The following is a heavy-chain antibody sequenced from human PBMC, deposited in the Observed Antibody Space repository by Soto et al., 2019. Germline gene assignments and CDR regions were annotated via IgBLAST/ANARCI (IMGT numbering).Heavy chain of an antibody. J-gene: IGHJ3*02. CDR1: GYPVTAYY. D-gene: IGHD3-3*01. CDR2: INPATGAA. V-gene: IGHV1-2*02. Sequence: QLHLVQSGAVVKKPGASVTVSCSASGYPVTAYYMHWVRQAPGRGLEWMGGINPATGAAKYTQTFQGRVTRNRDTSTSTVFTELSGLTSEDPAVFYCAKGGGVGVAVSAAFEMWGQGTLVTVSS. CDR3: AKGGGVGVAVSAAFEM.